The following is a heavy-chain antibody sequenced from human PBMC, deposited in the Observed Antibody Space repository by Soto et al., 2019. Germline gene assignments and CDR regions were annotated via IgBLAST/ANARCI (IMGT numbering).Heavy chain of an antibody. D-gene: IGHD3-10*01. V-gene: IGHV4-59*01. CDR3: ARGGYYYGSVYNWFDP. CDR2: IHYSGST. CDR1: GGSISSYY. J-gene: IGHJ5*02. Sequence: QVQLQESGPGLVKPSETLSLTCTVSGGSISSYYWSWIRQPPGKGLEWIGNIHYSGSTNCNPSLKSRVTISADTSKNRFSLKLSSVTAADTAVYYCARGGYYYGSVYNWFDPWGQGTLVTVSS.